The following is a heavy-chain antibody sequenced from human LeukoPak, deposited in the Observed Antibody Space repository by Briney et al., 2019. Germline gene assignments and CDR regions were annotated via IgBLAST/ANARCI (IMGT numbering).Heavy chain of an antibody. CDR1: GFTFSNYS. D-gene: IGHD1-26*01. CDR3: ARDPYSGSYGPYYYYYMDV. J-gene: IGHJ6*03. Sequence: GGSLRLSCAASGFTFSNYSMNWVRQAPGKGLEWVSSISSSSSYIYYADSVKGRFTISRDNSKNTLYLQMNSLRAEDTAVYYCARDPYSGSYGPYYYYYMDVWGEGTTVTISS. CDR2: ISSSSSYI. V-gene: IGHV3-21*01.